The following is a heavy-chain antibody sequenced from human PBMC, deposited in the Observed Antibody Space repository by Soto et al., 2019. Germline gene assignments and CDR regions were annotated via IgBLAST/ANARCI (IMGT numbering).Heavy chain of an antibody. CDR3: ARGSRYCSSTSCFPYYYYYYMDV. Sequence: QVQLQQWGAGLLKPSETLSLTCAVYGGSFSGYYWSWIRQPPGKGLEWIGEINHSGSTNYNPSLKSRVTISVDTSKTQFSLKLSSVTAADTAVYYCARGSRYCSSTSCFPYYYYYYMDVWGKGTTVTVSS. V-gene: IGHV4-34*01. CDR1: GGSFSGYY. CDR2: INHSGST. D-gene: IGHD2-2*01. J-gene: IGHJ6*03.